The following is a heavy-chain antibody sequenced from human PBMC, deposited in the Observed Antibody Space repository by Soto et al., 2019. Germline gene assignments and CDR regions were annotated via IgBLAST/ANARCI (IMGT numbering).Heavy chain of an antibody. CDR3: ARLGGFLEWLLSPEYFQH. CDR2: IYYTGST. V-gene: IGHV4-39*01. CDR1: GGSISSSRYY. Sequence: QLQLQESGPGLVKPSETLSLTCTVSGGSISSSRYYWGWIRQPPGKGLEWIGTIYYTGSTYYNPSLKSRVTISVDTAKKQFSLKLSSVTAADTAVYYCARLGGFLEWLLSPEYFQHWGQGTLVTVSS. J-gene: IGHJ1*01. D-gene: IGHD3-3*01.